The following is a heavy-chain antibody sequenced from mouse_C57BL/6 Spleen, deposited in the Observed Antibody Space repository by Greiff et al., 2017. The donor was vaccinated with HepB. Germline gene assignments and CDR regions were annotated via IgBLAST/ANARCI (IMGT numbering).Heavy chain of an antibody. CDR1: GYTFTSYW. V-gene: IGHV1-50*01. J-gene: IGHJ4*01. Sequence: QVQLQQPGAELVKPGASVKLSCKASGYTFTSYWMQWVKQRPGQGLEWIGEIDPSDSYTNYNQKFKGKATLTVDTSSSTAYMQLSSLTSEDSAVYYCARKGTYYEGYAMDYWGQGTSVTVSS. D-gene: IGHD1-1*01. CDR2: IDPSDSYT. CDR3: ARKGTYYEGYAMDY.